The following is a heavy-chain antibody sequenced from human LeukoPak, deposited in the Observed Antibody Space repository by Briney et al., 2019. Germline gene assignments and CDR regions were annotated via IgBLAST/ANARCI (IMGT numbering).Heavy chain of an antibody. Sequence: PRGSLTLSCAASAFTFRNFAMNWVRQAPGRGLEWVSTISGTGGSTYYAVSVKGRFSISRDNSKNTLYLQMNSLRAEDTAVYYCAKFATTVTTIDSWGQGTLVTVSS. CDR3: AKFATTVTTIDS. J-gene: IGHJ4*02. D-gene: IGHD4-17*01. CDR2: ISGTGGST. CDR1: AFTFRNFA. V-gene: IGHV3-23*01.